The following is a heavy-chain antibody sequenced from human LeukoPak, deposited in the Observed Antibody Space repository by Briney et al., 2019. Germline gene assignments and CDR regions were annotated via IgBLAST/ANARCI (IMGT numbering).Heavy chain of an antibody. CDR2: IYSSGTT. Sequence: SETLSLTCTVSGASISGNYWSWLRQPPGRRPEWIGYIYSSGTTKYNPSLQSRVTISIDTSKNQFSLKLTSMTAADTAVYFCARLLPSRPDYYFDYWGQGTLVTVSS. D-gene: IGHD6-6*01. J-gene: IGHJ4*02. V-gene: IGHV4-4*09. CDR1: GASISGNY. CDR3: ARLLPSRPDYYFDY.